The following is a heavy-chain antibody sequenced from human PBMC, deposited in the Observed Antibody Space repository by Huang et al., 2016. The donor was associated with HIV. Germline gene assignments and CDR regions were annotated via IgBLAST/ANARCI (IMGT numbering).Heavy chain of an antibody. CDR3: SRGPSTPATEL. D-gene: IGHD1-1*01. Sequence: QVQLQESGQGLVKPSDTLSLTCIVSGDSVDSSYSYWGWVREPPGKGLEWMGSIYYNGNTYYNKYLKSRITIPVDTSKNHFSLNLKTVTAADTAVYYCSRGPSTPATELWGQGTMVTVS. V-gene: IGHV4-39*02. J-gene: IGHJ3*01. CDR1: GDSVDSSYSY. CDR2: IYYNGNT.